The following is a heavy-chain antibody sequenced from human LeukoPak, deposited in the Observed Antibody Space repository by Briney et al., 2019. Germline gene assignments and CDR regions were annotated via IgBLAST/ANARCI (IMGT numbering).Heavy chain of an antibody. CDR3: ARDSRPYYYDSSGSMVLDY. CDR2: INPNSGGT. V-gene: IGHV1-2*06. J-gene: IGHJ4*02. CDR1: GYTFTGYY. D-gene: IGHD3-22*01. Sequence: ASVKVSCKASGYTFTGYYMHRVRQAPGQGLEWMGRINPNSGGTNYAQKFQGRVTMTRDTSISTAYMELSRLRSDGTAVYYCARDSRPYYYDSSGSMVLDYWGQGTLVTVSS.